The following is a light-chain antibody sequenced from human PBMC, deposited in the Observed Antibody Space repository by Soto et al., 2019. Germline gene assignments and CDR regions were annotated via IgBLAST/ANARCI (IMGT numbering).Light chain of an antibody. CDR2: GAS. V-gene: IGKV3-20*01. J-gene: IGKJ1*01. CDR3: QQYGSSPTWT. Sequence: EIVLTQSPGTLSLSPGERATLSCRASQSVSSSNLAWYQQKPGQAPRLLIYGASSRATGIPDRFSGSGSGTDFTLTINRLEPEDFAVYYCQQYGSSPTWTFGQGTKVEIK. CDR1: QSVSSSN.